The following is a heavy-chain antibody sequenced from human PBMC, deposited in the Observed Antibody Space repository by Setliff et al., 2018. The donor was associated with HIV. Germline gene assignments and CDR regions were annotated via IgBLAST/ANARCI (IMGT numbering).Heavy chain of an antibody. Sequence: SETLSLTCGVSGIPIDRVYSWAWIRQPPGKGLEWIGTISHSGSTHYNSPLQGRISISIDTSKNQFSLTLTSVTAADTAMYYCARDQSDYNVLTGFGDFDYWGHGTLVTVSS. D-gene: IGHD3-9*01. V-gene: IGHV4-38-2*02. CDR2: ISHSGST. CDR1: GIPIDRVYS. CDR3: ARDQSDYNVLTGFGDFDY. J-gene: IGHJ4*01.